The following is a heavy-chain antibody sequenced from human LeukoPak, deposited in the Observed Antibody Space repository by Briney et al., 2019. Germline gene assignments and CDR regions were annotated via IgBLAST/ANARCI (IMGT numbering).Heavy chain of an antibody. J-gene: IGHJ6*02. D-gene: IGHD2-2*01. CDR3: ARSRIVVVPAANYYYNYGMDV. Sequence: SETLSLTCAVYGGSFSGYYWSWIRQPPGKGLEWIGEINHSGSTNYNPCLKSRVTISVNTSKNQFSLKLSSVTAADTAVYYCARSRIVVVPAANYYYNYGMDVWGQGTTVTVSS. CDR2: INHSGST. CDR1: GGSFSGYY. V-gene: IGHV4-34*01.